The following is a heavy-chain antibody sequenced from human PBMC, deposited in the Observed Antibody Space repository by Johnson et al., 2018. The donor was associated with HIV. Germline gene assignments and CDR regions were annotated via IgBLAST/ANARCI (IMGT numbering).Heavy chain of an antibody. J-gene: IGHJ3*02. Sequence: QVQLVESGGGVVQPGRSLRLSCAASGFTFSSYGMHWVRQAPGKGLEWVAFIRYDGSNKYYADSVKGRFTISRDNSKNTLYLQMNSLRAEDTAVYYCAKRVPSKQLVDAFDIWGQGTMVTVSS. CDR3: AKRVPSKQLVDAFDI. CDR1: GFTFSSYG. CDR2: IRYDGSNK. V-gene: IGHV3-30*02. D-gene: IGHD6-6*01.